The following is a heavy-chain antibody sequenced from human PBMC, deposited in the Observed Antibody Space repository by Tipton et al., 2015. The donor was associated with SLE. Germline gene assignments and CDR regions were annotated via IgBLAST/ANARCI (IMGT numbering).Heavy chain of an antibody. Sequence: VQLVQSGAEVKKPGESLKISCKGSGSIFSSYWIGWVRQMPGKGLELMGIIHPYDSDVRYRPSFQGQVIISADKSRNTAYLQWTSLKASDTAMYYCARVDSSSSYWGQGTLVTVSS. CDR2: IHPYDSDV. V-gene: IGHV5-51*03. D-gene: IGHD2-2*01. J-gene: IGHJ4*02. CDR1: GSIFSSYW. CDR3: ARVDSSSSY.